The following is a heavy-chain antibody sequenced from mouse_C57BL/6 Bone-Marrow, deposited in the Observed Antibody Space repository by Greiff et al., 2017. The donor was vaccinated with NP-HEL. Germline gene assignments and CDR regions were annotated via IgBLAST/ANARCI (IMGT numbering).Heavy chain of an antibody. CDR3: ARHGSSYDYFDY. CDR2: ISSGGGYT. D-gene: IGHD1-1*01. CDR1: GFTFSSYG. Sequence: EVQVVESGGDLVKPGGSLKLSCAASGFTFSSYGMSWVRQTPDKRLEWVATISSGGGYTYYPDSVKGRFTISRDNAKNTLYLQMSSLKSEDTAMYYCARHGSSYDYFDYWGQGTTLTVSS. J-gene: IGHJ2*01. V-gene: IGHV5-6*01.